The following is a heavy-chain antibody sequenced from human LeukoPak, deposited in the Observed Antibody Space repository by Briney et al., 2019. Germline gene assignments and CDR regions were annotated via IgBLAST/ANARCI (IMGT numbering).Heavy chain of an antibody. V-gene: IGHV3-23*01. J-gene: IGHJ4*02. CDR1: GFTFSSYA. CDR3: ANLDCGGDCYPFY. Sequence: GGSLRLSCAASGFTFSSYAMSWVRQAPGKGLEWVSAISGSGGSTYYADSVKGRFAISRDNSKNTLYLQMNSLRAEDTAVYYCANLDCGGDCYPFYWGQGTLVTVSS. D-gene: IGHD2-21*02. CDR2: ISGSGGST.